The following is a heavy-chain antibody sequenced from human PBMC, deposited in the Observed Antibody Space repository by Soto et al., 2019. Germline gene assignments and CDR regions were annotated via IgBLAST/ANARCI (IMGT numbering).Heavy chain of an antibody. CDR3: ARSGYSYGPFDY. V-gene: IGHV3-30*03. D-gene: IGHD5-18*01. J-gene: IGHJ4*02. CDR1: GFTFSRSG. CDR2: ISYDGSNE. Sequence: GGSLRLSCAASGFTFSRSGMHWVRQAPGKGLEWVAVISYDGSNEYYADSVKGRFTISRDNSKNTLYLQMNSLRAEDTAVYYCARSGYSYGPFDYWGQGTLVTVSS.